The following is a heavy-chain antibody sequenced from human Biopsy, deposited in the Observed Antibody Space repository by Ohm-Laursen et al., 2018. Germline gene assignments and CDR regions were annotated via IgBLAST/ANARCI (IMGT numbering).Heavy chain of an antibody. CDR3: ATFRASWNTTQGGDY. J-gene: IGHJ4*02. V-gene: IGHV4-31*03. D-gene: IGHD1/OR15-1a*01. Sequence: TLSLTCTVSGVSINTGGYYWTWIRQLPGKGLDWIGYIHHSGTTYYNPSLKSRLTMSVDTSKNEFSLRLRSATAADTAVYFCATFRASWNTTQGGDYWGQGTLVTVSS. CDR2: IHHSGTT. CDR1: GVSINTGGYY.